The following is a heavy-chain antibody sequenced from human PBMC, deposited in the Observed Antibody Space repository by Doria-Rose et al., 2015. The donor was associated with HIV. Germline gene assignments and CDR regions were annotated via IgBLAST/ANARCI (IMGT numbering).Heavy chain of an antibody. D-gene: IGHD3-10*01. CDR2: ISSSWTT. J-gene: IGHJ4*02. CDR1: GDSISSGDSF. Sequence: QVQLQESGPGLVRPSQTLSLTCTVSGDSISSGDSFWSWIRQPPGKGPEWIWYISSSWTTYYYPSLRGRLTISLDASKNQFSLNLNSVAAADTAVYYCARARNYGFPHFFDFWGQGTLVTVSS. V-gene: IGHV4-30-4*01. CDR3: ARARNYGFPHFFDF.